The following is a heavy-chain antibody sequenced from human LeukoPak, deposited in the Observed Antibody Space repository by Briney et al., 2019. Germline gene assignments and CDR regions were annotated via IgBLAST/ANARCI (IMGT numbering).Heavy chain of an antibody. D-gene: IGHD6-19*01. V-gene: IGHV3-13*01. J-gene: IGHJ4*02. CDR1: GFTFSDYD. CDR2: IGIVGDT. CDR3: GKKTGYSSGWYLES. Sequence: PGGSLRLSCAASGFTFSDYDMHWVRQAAGKSLEWVSGIGIVGDTHYPGAVKGRFTISRENAKNSLYLQMNSLRAEDTAVYYCGKKTGYSSGWYLESWGQGTLVTVSS.